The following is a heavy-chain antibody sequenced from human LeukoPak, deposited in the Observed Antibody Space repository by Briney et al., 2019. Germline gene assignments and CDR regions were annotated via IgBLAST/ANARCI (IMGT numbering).Heavy chain of an antibody. D-gene: IGHD6-19*01. Sequence: GGSLRLSCAASGFTFSSYAMSWVRQAPGKGLEWVSAISGSGGSTYYADSVKGRFTISRDNSKNTLYLQMNSLRAEDTAVYYCAKEGYSSGWYTYYFDYWGQGTLVTVSS. CDR1: GFTFSSYA. CDR2: ISGSGGST. J-gene: IGHJ4*02. CDR3: AKEGYSSGWYTYYFDY. V-gene: IGHV3-23*01.